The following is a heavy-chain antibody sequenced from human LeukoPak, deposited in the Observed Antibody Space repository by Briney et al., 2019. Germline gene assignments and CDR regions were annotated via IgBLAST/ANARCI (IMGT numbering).Heavy chain of an antibody. D-gene: IGHD3-3*01. Sequence: ASVKVSCKASGYTFTGYYMHWVRQAPGQGLEWMGWINPNSGGTNYAQKFQGRVTMTRDTSISTAYMELSRLRSDDTAVYYCARDRGYDFWSGYYYFDYWGQGTLVTVSS. CDR3: ARDRGYDFWSGYYYFDY. J-gene: IGHJ4*02. CDR1: GYTFTGYY. V-gene: IGHV1-2*02. CDR2: INPNSGGT.